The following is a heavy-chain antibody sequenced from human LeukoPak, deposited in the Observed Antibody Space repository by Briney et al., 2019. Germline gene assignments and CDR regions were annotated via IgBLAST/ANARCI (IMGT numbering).Heavy chain of an antibody. CDR3: VRDGATRLEFDY. CDR2: ISAGSTYI. D-gene: IGHD4/OR15-4a*01. J-gene: IGHJ4*02. V-gene: IGHV3-21*01. Sequence: GGSLRLTCAASGFTFNNYSMNWVRQAPGKGLEWVSSISAGSTYIHYADSVKGRFTISRDNARNSLFMQMNSLRAEDTAVYYCVRDGATRLEFDYWGQGTLVTVSS. CDR1: GFTFNNYS.